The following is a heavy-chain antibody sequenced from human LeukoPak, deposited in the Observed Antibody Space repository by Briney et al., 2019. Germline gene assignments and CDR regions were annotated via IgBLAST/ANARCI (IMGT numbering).Heavy chain of an antibody. J-gene: IGHJ4*02. Sequence: ASVKVSCKASGYTFTGYYMHWVRQAPGQGLEWMGWINPNSGGTNYAQKFQGRVTMTRDTSISTAYMELSRLRSDDTAVYYCARAGPYDYYDSSGHDHWGQGTLVTVSS. CDR2: INPNSGGT. D-gene: IGHD3-22*01. CDR1: GYTFTGYY. V-gene: IGHV1-2*02. CDR3: ARAGPYDYYDSSGHDH.